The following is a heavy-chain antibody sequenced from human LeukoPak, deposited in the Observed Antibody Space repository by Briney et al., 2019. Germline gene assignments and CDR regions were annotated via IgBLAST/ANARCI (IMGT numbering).Heavy chain of an antibody. CDR2: IQYSGST. V-gene: IGHV4-31*03. Sequence: SETLSLTCTVSGGSISSGGHYWSWIRQHPGKGLEWIGYIQYSGSTYYNPSLKSRVTISVDTSKNQFSLKLSSVTAADTAVYYCAREEVVTALGYYYYYGMDVWGQGTTVTVSS. CDR3: AREEVVTALGYYYYYGMDV. D-gene: IGHD4-23*01. J-gene: IGHJ6*02. CDR1: GGSISSGGHY.